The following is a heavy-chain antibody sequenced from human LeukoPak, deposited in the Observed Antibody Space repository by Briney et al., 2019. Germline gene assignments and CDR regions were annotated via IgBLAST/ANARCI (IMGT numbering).Heavy chain of an antibody. CDR2: ISSSDSYI. CDR1: GFTFSSYS. CDR3: ARGIVAGYYFDY. D-gene: IGHD2/OR15-2a*01. Sequence: GGSLRLSCAASGFTFSSYSMNWVRQAPGKGLEWVSSISSSDSYIYYANSVKGRFTISRDNSKNSLYLQMNSLRAEDTAVYYCARGIVAGYYFDYWGQGTLVTVSS. V-gene: IGHV3-21*01. J-gene: IGHJ4*02.